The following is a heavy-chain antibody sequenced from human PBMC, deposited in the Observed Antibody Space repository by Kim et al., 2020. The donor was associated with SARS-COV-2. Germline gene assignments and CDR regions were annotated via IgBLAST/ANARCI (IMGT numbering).Heavy chain of an antibody. CDR2: IYYSGST. J-gene: IGHJ6*02. D-gene: IGHD6-13*01. CDR1: GGSISSGDYY. V-gene: IGHV4-30-4*01. CDR3: ARIIAAAGTSYYYYGMDV. Sequence: SETLSLTCTVSGGSISSGDYYWSWIRQPPGKGLEWIGYIYYSGSTYYNPSLKSRVTISVDTSKNQFSLKLRSVTAADTAVYYCARIIAAAGTSYYYYGMDVWGQGTTVTVSS.